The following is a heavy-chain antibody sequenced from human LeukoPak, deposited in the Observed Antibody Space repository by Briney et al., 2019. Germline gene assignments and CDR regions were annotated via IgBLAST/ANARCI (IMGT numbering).Heavy chain of an antibody. CDR1: GFIFSSYG. J-gene: IGHJ4*02. D-gene: IGHD1-1*01. CDR2: ILYDGSNK. Sequence: PGGSLRLSCAASGFIFSSYGMHWVRQAPGKGLEWVAVILYDGSNKYNADSVKGRFTISRDNSKNTLNLQMNSLRAEDAAVYYCAKEEWYSFDNWGQGYLVTVSS. V-gene: IGHV3-30*18. CDR3: AKEEWYSFDN.